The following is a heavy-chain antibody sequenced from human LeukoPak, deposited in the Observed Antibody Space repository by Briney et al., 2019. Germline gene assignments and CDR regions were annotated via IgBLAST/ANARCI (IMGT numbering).Heavy chain of an antibody. CDR2: ISYDGSNK. CDR1: GFTFSSYA. Sequence: GRSLRLSCADSGFTFSSYAMHWVRQAPGKGLEWVAVISYDGSNKYYADSVKGRFTISRDNSKNTLYLQMNSLRAEDTAVYYCARSMIVVVNKLGAYYYYGMDVWGQGTTVTVSS. V-gene: IGHV3-30-3*01. D-gene: IGHD3-22*01. CDR3: ARSMIVVVNKLGAYYYYGMDV. J-gene: IGHJ6*02.